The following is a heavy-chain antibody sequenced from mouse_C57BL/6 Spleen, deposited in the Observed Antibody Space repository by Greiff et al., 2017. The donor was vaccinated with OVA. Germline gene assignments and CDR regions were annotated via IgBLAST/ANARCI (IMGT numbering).Heavy chain of an antibody. Sequence: VQLQQPGAELVKPGASVKLSCKASGYTFTSYRMQWVKQRPGQGLEWIGEIDPSDSYTNYNQKFKGKATLTVDTSASTVYVQSSRLTAEDSAVYYCARYEYDRCDMDYWGKGTSVTVSS. CDR3: ARYEYDRCDMDY. CDR2: IDPSDSYT. J-gene: IGHJ4*01. V-gene: IGHV1-50*01. D-gene: IGHD2-4*01. CDR1: GYTFTSYR.